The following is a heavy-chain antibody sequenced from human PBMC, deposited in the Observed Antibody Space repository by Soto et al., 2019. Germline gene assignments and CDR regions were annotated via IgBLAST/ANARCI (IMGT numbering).Heavy chain of an antibody. J-gene: IGHJ4*02. V-gene: IGHV3-30*18. CDR2: ILYDGSKE. D-gene: IGHD2-21*01. CDR3: AKGLALMADH. Sequence: GGSLRLSCTASGFIFSDYFMDWVRQAPGKGLEWVARILYDGSKEYYAGPVKGRFTISRDNSKNTLYLQMDRLRVEDTAVYFCAKGLALMADHWGQGTPVTVSS. CDR1: GFIFSDYF.